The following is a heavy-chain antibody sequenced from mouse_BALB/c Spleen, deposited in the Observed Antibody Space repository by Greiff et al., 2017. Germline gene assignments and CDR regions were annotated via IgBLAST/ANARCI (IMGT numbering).Heavy chain of an antibody. CDR1: GFTFSSYA. Sequence: EVKVVESGGGLVKPGGSLKLSCAASGFTFSSYAMSWVRQTPEKRLEWVASISSGGSTYYPDSVKGRFTISRDNARNILYLQMSSLRSEDTAMYYCASSYYGSSYDYYAMDYWGQGTSVTVSS. D-gene: IGHD1-1*01. J-gene: IGHJ4*01. CDR2: ISSGGST. V-gene: IGHV5-6-5*01. CDR3: ASSYYGSSYDYYAMDY.